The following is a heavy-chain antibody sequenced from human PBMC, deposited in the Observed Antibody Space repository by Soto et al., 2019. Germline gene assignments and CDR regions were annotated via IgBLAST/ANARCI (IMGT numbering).Heavy chain of an antibody. J-gene: IGHJ3*01. D-gene: IGHD7-27*01. V-gene: IGHV3-23*04. CDR2: INARGDKS. CDR3: AKDPLNTNWGDAFDV. CDR1: EFMFRYYA. Sequence: DVQVAESGGGWVQPGGSLRLSCVGSEFMFRYYAMSWVRQAPGKGLEWLSVINARGDKSYDAASVKGRFTTSRDNSRNTIYLQMNDLRGDDSAVYYCAKDPLNTNWGDAFDVWGPGTVVTVS.